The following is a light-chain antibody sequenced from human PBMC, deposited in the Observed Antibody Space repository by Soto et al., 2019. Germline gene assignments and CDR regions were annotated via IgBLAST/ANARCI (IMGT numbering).Light chain of an antibody. J-gene: IGKJ1*01. Sequence: DIQMTQSPSTLSASVGDRVTITCRASQSISDSLSWYQQKPGKAPTLLIYEASSLKSGVPSRFSGSRSGTEYTLTISSLQPDDFATYYCQQYNGSWTFGQGTKVEIK. CDR1: QSISDS. CDR3: QQYNGSWT. V-gene: IGKV1-5*03. CDR2: EAS.